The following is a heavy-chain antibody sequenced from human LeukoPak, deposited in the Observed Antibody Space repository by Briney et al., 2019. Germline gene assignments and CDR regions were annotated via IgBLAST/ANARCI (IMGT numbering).Heavy chain of an antibody. V-gene: IGHV3-53*01. CDR1: GFTVSSNY. CDR3: SRVAAAAGLVIDY. CDR2: IYSGGST. Sequence: QSGGSLRLSCAASGFTVSSNYMSWVRQAPGKGLEWVSVIYSGGSTYYADSVKGRFTISRDNSKNTLYLQMNSLRADDTAVYYCSRVAAAAGLVIDYWGQGTLVTVSS. D-gene: IGHD6-13*01. J-gene: IGHJ4*02.